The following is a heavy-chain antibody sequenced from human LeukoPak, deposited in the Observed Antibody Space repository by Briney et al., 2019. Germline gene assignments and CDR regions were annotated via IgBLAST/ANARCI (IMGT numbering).Heavy chain of an antibody. J-gene: IGHJ4*02. CDR2: IYSGGST. V-gene: IGHV3-53*01. CDR1: GFTFSSNY. D-gene: IGHD3-9*01. Sequence: GGSLTLSCAASGFTFSSNYKSWVGQAPGKGLEWVSVIYSGGSTYYADSVKGRFTISRDNSKNTLYLQMNSLRAEDTAVYYCARSDLRRYYFDYWGQGTLVTVSS. CDR3: ARSDLRRYYFDY.